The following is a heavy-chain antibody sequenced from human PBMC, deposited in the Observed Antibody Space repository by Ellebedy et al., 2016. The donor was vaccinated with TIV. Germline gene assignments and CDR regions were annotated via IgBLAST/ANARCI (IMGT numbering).Heavy chain of an antibody. V-gene: IGHV1-8*01. J-gene: IGHJ6*02. Sequence: ASVKVSXXASGYTFTSYDINWVRQATGQGLEWMGWMNPNSGNTGYAQKFQGRVTMTRNTSISTAYMELSSLRSEDTAVYYCARNPSSWYVINYYYYYGMDVWGQGTTVTVSS. CDR3: ARNPSSWYVINYYYYYGMDV. D-gene: IGHD6-13*01. CDR2: MNPNSGNT. CDR1: GYTFTSYD.